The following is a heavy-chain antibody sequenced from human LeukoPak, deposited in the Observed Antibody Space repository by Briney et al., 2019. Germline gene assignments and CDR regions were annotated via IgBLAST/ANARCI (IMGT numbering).Heavy chain of an antibody. V-gene: IGHV3-30-3*01. CDR1: GFTFSSYA. CDR2: ISYDGSNK. CDR3: ARETGPRYYYYGMDV. J-gene: IGHJ6*02. Sequence: GGSLRLSCAASGFTFSSYAMHWVRQAPGKGLEWVAVISYDGSNKYYADSVKGRFTISRDNSKNTLYLQMNSLRAEDTAVYYCARETGPRYYYYGMDVWGQGTTVTVSS.